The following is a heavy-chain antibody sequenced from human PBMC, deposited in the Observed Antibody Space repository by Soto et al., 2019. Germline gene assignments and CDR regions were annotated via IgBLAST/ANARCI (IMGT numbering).Heavy chain of an antibody. D-gene: IGHD2-15*01. J-gene: IGHJ3*02. CDR3: ARDVGYCSGGSCYEGQAFDI. CDR2: IYYSGRT. V-gene: IGHV4-31*03. Sequence: SETLSLTCTVSGGSISSGGYYWSWIRQHPGEGLEWIGYIYYSGRTYYNPSLKSRVTISVDTSKNQFSLKLSSVTAADTAVYYCARDVGYCSGGSCYEGQAFDIWGQGTMVTVSS. CDR1: GGSISSGGYY.